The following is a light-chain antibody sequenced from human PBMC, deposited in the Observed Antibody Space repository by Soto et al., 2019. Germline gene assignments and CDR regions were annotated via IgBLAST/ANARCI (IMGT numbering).Light chain of an antibody. CDR1: QSVSSSY. CDR3: KQYGSSTRIFT. CDR2: GAS. J-gene: IGKJ3*01. Sequence: EIVLTQSPGTLSLSPGERATLSCRASQSVSSSYLAWYQQKPGQAPRLLIYGASSRATGIPDRFSGSGSGTDFTLTISRLEPEDFAVYYCKQYGSSTRIFTFGPGTKMDIK. V-gene: IGKV3-20*01.